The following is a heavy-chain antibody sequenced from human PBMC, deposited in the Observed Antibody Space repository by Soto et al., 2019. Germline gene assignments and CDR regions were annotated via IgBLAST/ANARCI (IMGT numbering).Heavy chain of an antibody. CDR2: IYYSGST. V-gene: IGHV4-31*03. D-gene: IGHD4-17*01. J-gene: IGHJ4*02. CDR3: ARGRPDDYGDPDYFDY. CDR1: GVSISSGGYY. Sequence: QVQLQESGPGLVKPSQTLSLTCNVSGVSISSGGYYWSWIRQHPAKGLEWIGHIYYSGSTYYNPSLKSRVTISVXTXKXXFSLKLSSVTAADTAVYYCARGRPDDYGDPDYFDYWGQGALVTVSS.